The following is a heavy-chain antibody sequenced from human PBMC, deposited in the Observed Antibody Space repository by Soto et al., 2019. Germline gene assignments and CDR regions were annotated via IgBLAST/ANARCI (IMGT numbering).Heavy chain of an antibody. CDR2: IIPIFGTA. CDR3: ARGGVTMVRGVIIPYYYYGMDV. J-gene: IGHJ6*02. Sequence: QVQLVQSGAEVKKPGSSVKVSCTASGGTFSSYASSWVRQAPGQGLEWMGGIIPIFGTANYAQKFQGRVTITADESTSTAYMEVGSLRYEDTAVYYCARGGVTMVRGVIIPYYYYGMDVWGQRTTVTVSS. V-gene: IGHV1-69*01. CDR1: GGTFSSYA. D-gene: IGHD3-10*01.